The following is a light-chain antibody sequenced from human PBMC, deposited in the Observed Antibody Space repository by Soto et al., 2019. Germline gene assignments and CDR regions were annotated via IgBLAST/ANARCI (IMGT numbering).Light chain of an antibody. CDR3: QQYGYLVT. V-gene: IGKV3-20*01. CDR2: AAS. J-gene: IGKJ4*01. Sequence: EIVLTQSPGTLSLSPGERATLSCRASQSVSSNLAWYQQQPGQAPSLLIYAASSRATGIPGRISSSWSGTVFTLTISRLEPEDFAMYYCQQYGYLVTFGGGTKVDIK. CDR1: QSVSSN.